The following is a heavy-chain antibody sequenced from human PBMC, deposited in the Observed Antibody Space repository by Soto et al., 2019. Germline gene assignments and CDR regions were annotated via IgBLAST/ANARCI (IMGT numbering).Heavy chain of an antibody. CDR2: VYWNDDK. Sequence: PTLVNPTQTLTLTCTLSGISLSTSGVGLGWIRQTPGKALEWLALVYWNDDKHYSPSLKSRLTIPKDTSKNQAVLTMTNMDPVDTATYYCARGLATLPVFAFDIWGQGTVVTVSS. V-gene: IGHV2-5*01. CDR3: ARGLATLPVFAFDI. CDR1: GISLSTSGVG. J-gene: IGHJ3*02. D-gene: IGHD1-1*01.